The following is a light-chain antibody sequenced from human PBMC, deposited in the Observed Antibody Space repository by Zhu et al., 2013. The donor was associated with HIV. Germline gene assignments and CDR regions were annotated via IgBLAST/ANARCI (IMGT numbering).Light chain of an antibody. V-gene: IGKV1-5*01. Sequence: DIRMTQSPSTLSAFVGDSVSITCRASQNIRTWLAWYQHKPGKAPLLLIYDATTLERGVPSRFSGSGSGTDFTLTISSLQPDDFATYYCQKYNSAPWTFGQGTKVEIK. CDR1: QNIRTW. CDR2: DAT. CDR3: QKYNSAPWT. J-gene: IGKJ1*01.